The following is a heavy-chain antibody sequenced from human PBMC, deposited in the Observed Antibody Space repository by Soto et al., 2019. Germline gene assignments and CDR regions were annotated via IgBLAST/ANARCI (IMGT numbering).Heavy chain of an antibody. CDR2: ISDQNGNT. CDR3: ARGRDGDY. Sequence: QAHLVQSGPEVKKPGASVKVSCKGSGYIFTSYGIAWVRQAPGQGLEWMGWISDQNGNTEYAQKYQDRVTVTRDTSTSTASMELRSLRSDDTALYYCARGRDGDYWGQGALVTVSS. CDR1: GYIFTSYG. J-gene: IGHJ4*02. V-gene: IGHV1-18*01.